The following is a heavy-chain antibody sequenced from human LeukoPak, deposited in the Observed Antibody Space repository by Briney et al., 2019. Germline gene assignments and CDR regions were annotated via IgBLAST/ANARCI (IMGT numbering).Heavy chain of an antibody. Sequence: SSQTLSLTCTVSADSLSRGGHYWAWLRQVPGKGRELFVFIHHSGRSRHNPSLKDRVAISVDTSRKQFALKLSSVTAADTALYYCARAGDRSSAWTFWFDPWGQGTLVTVSS. V-gene: IGHV4-31*03. CDR3: ARAGDRSSAWTFWFDP. CDR1: ADSLSRGGHY. J-gene: IGHJ5*02. D-gene: IGHD6-25*01. CDR2: IHHSGRS.